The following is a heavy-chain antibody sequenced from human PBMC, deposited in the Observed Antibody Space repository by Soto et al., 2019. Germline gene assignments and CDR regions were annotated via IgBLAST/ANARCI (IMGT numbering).Heavy chain of an antibody. J-gene: IGHJ4*02. V-gene: IGHV3-23*01. CDR3: ATGPQYYDILTGYPDY. CDR2: ISGSGGST. CDR1: GITFSIYA. Sequence: ESLRRSCAASGITFSIYAISWFRQAPEKGLEWVSAISGSGGSTYYADSVKGRFTISRDNSKNTLYLQMKSLRAEDTAVYYCATGPQYYDILTGYPDYWGQGTLVTVSS. D-gene: IGHD3-9*01.